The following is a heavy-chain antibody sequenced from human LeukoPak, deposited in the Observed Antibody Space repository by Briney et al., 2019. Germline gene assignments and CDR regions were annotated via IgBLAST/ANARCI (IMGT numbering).Heavy chain of an antibody. CDR2: ISYDGSNK. D-gene: IGHD3-22*01. V-gene: IGHV3-30*04. CDR3: ARSYYDRFYFDY. CDR1: GFTFSSYA. Sequence: PGRSLRLSCAASGFTFSSYAMHWVRQAPGKGLEWVAVISYDGSNKYYADFVKGRFTISRDNSKNTLYLQMNSLRAEDTAVYYCARSYYDRFYFDYWGQGTLVTVSS. J-gene: IGHJ4*02.